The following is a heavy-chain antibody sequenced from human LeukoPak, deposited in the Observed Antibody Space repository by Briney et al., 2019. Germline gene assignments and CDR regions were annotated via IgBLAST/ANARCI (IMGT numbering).Heavy chain of an antibody. J-gene: IGHJ4*02. CDR3: AKDLAIYDSIYFGY. D-gene: IGHD3-22*01. Sequence: HPGGSLRLSCAASGFTFSSYAMSWVRQAPGKGLEWVSAISGSGGSTYYADSVKGRFTISRDNSKNTLYLQMNSLRAEDTAVYYCAKDLAIYDSIYFGYWGQGTLVTVSS. V-gene: IGHV3-23*01. CDR1: GFTFSSYA. CDR2: ISGSGGST.